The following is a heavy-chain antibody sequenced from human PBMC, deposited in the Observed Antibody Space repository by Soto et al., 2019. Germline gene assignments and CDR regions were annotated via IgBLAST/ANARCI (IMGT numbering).Heavy chain of an antibody. J-gene: IGHJ4*02. Sequence: GGSLRLSCAASGFTFSSYAMSWVRQAPGKGLEWVSGISGSGGSTYYADSVKGRFTISRDNSKNTLYLQMNSLRAEDTAVYYCAKGYSTSTSCYTDYWGQGTLDTVSS. CDR2: ISGSGGST. CDR3: AKGYSTSTSCYTDY. V-gene: IGHV3-23*01. CDR1: GFTFSSYA. D-gene: IGHD2-2*02.